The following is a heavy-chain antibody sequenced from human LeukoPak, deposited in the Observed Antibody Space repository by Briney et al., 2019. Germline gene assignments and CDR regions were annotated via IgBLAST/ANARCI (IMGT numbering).Heavy chain of an antibody. J-gene: IGHJ3*02. Sequence: TGGSLRLSCAASGFTVSSNYMSWVRQAPGKGLEWVSVIYSGGSTYYADSVKGRFTISRDNSKNTLYLQMNSLRAEDTAVYYCARGPMVRGVRTPLTFDIWGQGTMVTVSS. CDR2: IYSGGST. D-gene: IGHD3-10*01. CDR1: GFTVSSNY. CDR3: ARGPMVRGVRTPLTFDI. V-gene: IGHV3-66*01.